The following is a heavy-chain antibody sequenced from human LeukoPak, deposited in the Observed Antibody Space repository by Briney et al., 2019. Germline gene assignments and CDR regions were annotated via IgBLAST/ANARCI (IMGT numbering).Heavy chain of an antibody. Sequence: GGSLRLSCAASGFTFSNYWMSWVRQAPGKGLEWVANIKQDGSETYYVDSVKGRFIISRDNAKNSLYLQMNSLRAEDTAVYYCARAKRNAFDIWGQGTMVTVSS. CDR3: ARAKRNAFDI. J-gene: IGHJ3*02. V-gene: IGHV3-7*04. CDR2: IKQDGSET. CDR1: GFTFSNYW.